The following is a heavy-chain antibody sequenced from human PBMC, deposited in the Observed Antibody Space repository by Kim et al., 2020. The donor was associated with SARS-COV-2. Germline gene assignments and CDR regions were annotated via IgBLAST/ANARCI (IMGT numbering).Heavy chain of an antibody. CDR3: ARGLGGSPKPMDV. Sequence: SETLSLTCAVYGGSFSGYYWSWIRQPPGKGLEWIGEINHSGSTNYNPSLKSRVTISVDTSKNQFSLKLSSVTAADTAVYYCARGLGGSPKPMDVWGKGTTVTVSS. CDR2: INHSGST. CDR1: GGSFSGYY. D-gene: IGHD5-12*01. J-gene: IGHJ6*03. V-gene: IGHV4-34*01.